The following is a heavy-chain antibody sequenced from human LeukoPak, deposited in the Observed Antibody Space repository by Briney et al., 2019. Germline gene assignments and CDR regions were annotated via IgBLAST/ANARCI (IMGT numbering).Heavy chain of an antibody. Sequence: PGGSLRLSCAASGFTFSSYAMHWVRQAPGKGLEWVAVISYDGSNKYYADSVKGRFTISRDNSKNTLYLQMNSLRAKDTAVYYCAWELLLSWGQGTLVTVSS. D-gene: IGHD1-26*01. V-gene: IGHV3-30-3*01. CDR1: GFTFSSYA. CDR3: AWELLLS. CDR2: ISYDGSNK. J-gene: IGHJ5*02.